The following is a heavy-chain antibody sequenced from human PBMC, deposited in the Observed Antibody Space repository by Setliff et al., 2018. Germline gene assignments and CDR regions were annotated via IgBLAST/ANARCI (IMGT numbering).Heavy chain of an antibody. Sequence: SETLSLTCAVYGGSFSGYYWNWIRQAPGKGLEWIGEINHRGTTSYTPSLKGRVTISVDTSKNLFSLKLSSVTAADTAVYFCARGPRFDYESPTYRRRFD. V-gene: IGHV4-34*01. CDR3: ARGPRFDYESPTYRRRFD. J-gene: IGHJ5*01. CDR2: INHRGTT. CDR1: GGSFSGYY. D-gene: IGHD3-22*01.